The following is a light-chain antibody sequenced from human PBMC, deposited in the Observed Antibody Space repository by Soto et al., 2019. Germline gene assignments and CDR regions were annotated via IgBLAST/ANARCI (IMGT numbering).Light chain of an antibody. J-gene: IGKJ1*01. CDR3: QQYGSSPQT. CDR2: GAS. Sequence: ECLSTQTPGPRSLSXGERASLSYRVSQSVSSNFLAWYQQKPGQAPRLLIYGASSRATGIPDRFSGSGSGTDFTLAISRLEPEDFAVYYCQQYGSSPQTFGQGTKVDIK. V-gene: IGKV3-20*01. CDR1: QSVSSNF.